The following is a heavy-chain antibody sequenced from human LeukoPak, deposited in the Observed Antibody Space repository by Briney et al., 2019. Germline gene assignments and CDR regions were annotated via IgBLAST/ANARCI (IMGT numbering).Heavy chain of an antibody. D-gene: IGHD4-23*01. Sequence: GGSLRLSCAASGFTFSDNYMSWIRQAPGKGLEWVSVIYSGGSTYYADSVKGRFTISRDNSKNTLYLQMNSLRAEDTAVYYCARDRFGYGGNSGLWGQGTLVTVSS. CDR2: IYSGGST. V-gene: IGHV3-66*01. CDR1: GFTFSDNY. J-gene: IGHJ4*02. CDR3: ARDRFGYGGNSGL.